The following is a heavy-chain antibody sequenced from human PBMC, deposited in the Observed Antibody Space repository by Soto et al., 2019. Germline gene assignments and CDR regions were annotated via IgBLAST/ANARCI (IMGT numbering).Heavy chain of an antibody. D-gene: IGHD6-6*01. V-gene: IGHV3-64*01. J-gene: IGHJ6*03. Sequence: EVQLAESGGGLAQPGGSLRLSCAASGFTLSGYAMDWVRQAPGKGLEYVSGISSNGVGTYYANSVQGRFTISRDNSKNTVYLQLGTLRPKDMAVYYCAGRARPDFYYMDVWGKGTTVTVSS. CDR3: AGRARPDFYYMDV. CDR2: ISSNGVGT. CDR1: GFTLSGYA.